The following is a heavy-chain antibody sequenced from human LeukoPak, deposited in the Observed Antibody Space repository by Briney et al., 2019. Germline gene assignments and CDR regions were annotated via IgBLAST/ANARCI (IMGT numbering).Heavy chain of an antibody. D-gene: IGHD3-22*01. CDR1: GGSISPYY. J-gene: IGHJ4*02. V-gene: IGHV4-4*09. CDR3: ARADFHYDSRGERMYYFDY. CDR2: VFASGST. Sequence: SETLSLTCTVSGGSISPYYGSWIRQPPGRGLEGIGNVFASGSTNYKPSLKSRVTISVDTPMHQLSLKLSSVTAADTAVYYCARADFHYDSRGERMYYFDYWGQGTLVTVSS.